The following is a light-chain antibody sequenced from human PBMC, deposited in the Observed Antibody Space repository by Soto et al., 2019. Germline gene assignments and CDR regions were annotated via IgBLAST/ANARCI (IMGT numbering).Light chain of an antibody. J-gene: IGKJ4*01. Sequence: IGKTQSPGTLSESPGERDPLSCRASQSVSSNSAWYQQKPGQAPSLLIFGASTRATNISARFTGSGSGTEFTLTISSLQSEDFAVYYCQQYINWPPLTFGGGTKVDIK. V-gene: IGKV3-15*01. CDR2: GAS. CDR1: QSVSSN. CDR3: QQYINWPPLT.